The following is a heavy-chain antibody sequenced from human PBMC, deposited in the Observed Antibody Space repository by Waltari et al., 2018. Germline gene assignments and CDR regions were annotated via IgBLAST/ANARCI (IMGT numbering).Heavy chain of an antibody. Sequence: EVQLVESGGGLVKPGGSLRLSCAASGFTFSSYSLNWVRQAPGKGLGWVSSISSSSSYIYYADSVKGRFTISRDNAKNSLYLQMNSLRAEDTAVYYCARDHYDSSGRDYTLTYYYYYGMDVWSQGTTVTVSS. CDR1: GFTFSSYS. J-gene: IGHJ6*02. CDR3: ARDHYDSSGRDYTLTYYYYYGMDV. D-gene: IGHD3-22*01. CDR2: ISSSSSYI. V-gene: IGHV3-21*01.